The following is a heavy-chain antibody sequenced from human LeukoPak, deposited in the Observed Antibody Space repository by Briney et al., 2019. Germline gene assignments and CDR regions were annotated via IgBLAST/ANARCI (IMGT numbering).Heavy chain of an antibody. J-gene: IGHJ6*03. Sequence: GGSLRLSCAAPGFTFSSYAMSWLRQAPGKGLEWVSAISGSGGSTYYADSVKGRFTISRDNSKNTLYLQMNSLRAEDTAVYYCASRGSYFSYYYMDVWGKGTTVTVSS. D-gene: IGHD1-26*01. CDR2: ISGSGGST. CDR1: GFTFSSYA. V-gene: IGHV3-23*01. CDR3: ASRGSYFSYYYMDV.